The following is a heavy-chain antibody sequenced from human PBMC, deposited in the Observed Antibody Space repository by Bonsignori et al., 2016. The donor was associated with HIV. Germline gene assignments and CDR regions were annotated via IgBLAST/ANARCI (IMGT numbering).Heavy chain of an antibody. CDR3: ARGPGYSSSWYYFDY. V-gene: IGHV4-34*01. CDR2: INHSGST. Sequence: RQAPGKGLEWIGDINHSGSTDYNPSLKSRVTISVDTSKNQFSLKLSSVTAADTAVYYCARGPGYSSSWYYFDYWGQGTLVTVSS. J-gene: IGHJ4*02. D-gene: IGHD6-13*01.